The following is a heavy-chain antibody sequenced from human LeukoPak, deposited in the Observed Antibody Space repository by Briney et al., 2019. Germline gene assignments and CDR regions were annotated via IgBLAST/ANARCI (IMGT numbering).Heavy chain of an antibody. CDR3: ARAVQDPVVVWGELPEPEYFQH. J-gene: IGHJ1*01. Sequence: GGSLRLSCAASGFTFSSHWMNWVRQAPGKGLEWVANIKQDGSEKYYVDSVKGRFTISRDNAKNSLYLQMNSLRAEDTAVYYCARAVQDPVVVWGELPEPEYFQHWGQGTLVTVSS. V-gene: IGHV3-7*03. CDR1: GFTFSSHW. CDR2: IKQDGSEK. D-gene: IGHD1-26*01.